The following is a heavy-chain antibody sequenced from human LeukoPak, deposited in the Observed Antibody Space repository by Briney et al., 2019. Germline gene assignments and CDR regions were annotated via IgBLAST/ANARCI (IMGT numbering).Heavy chain of an antibody. CDR1: GFPYHSYS. CDR3: ARDRDGTGNYPLDY. D-gene: IGHD3-10*01. J-gene: IGHJ4*02. CDR2: ISRSGCGQ. Sequence: GGSLRLSCSASGFPYHSYSLKWLDPAPGRGRPGVSGISRSGCGQHHAHSVKGPFTISSDNSKNPLYLEMKSLEADDTGVYYCARDRDGTGNYPLDYWGQGTLVIVSS. V-gene: IGHV3-23*01.